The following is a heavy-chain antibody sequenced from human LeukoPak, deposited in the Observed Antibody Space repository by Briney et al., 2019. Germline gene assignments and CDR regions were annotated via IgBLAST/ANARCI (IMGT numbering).Heavy chain of an antibody. Sequence: GGSLRLSCAASGFTFSSYAMHWVRQAPGKGLEWVAVISYDGSNKYYADSVKGRFTISRDNSKNTLYLQMNGLRAEDTAVYYCARDSGWYGMDVWGQGTTVTVSS. CDR2: ISYDGSNK. J-gene: IGHJ6*02. D-gene: IGHD6-19*01. CDR1: GFTFSSYA. V-gene: IGHV3-30*04. CDR3: ARDSGWYGMDV.